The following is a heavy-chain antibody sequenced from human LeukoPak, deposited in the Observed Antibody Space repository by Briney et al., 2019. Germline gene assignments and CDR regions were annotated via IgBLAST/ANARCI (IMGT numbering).Heavy chain of an antibody. J-gene: IGHJ5*02. CDR1: GGSISSSSYY. CDR2: IYYSGST. V-gene: IGHV4-39*01. Sequence: PSETLSLTCTVSGGSISSSSYYWGWIRQPPGKGLEWIGSIYYSGSTYYNPSLKSRVTISVDTSKNQFSLKLSSVTAADTAVYYCATSEWSNNWFDPWGQGTLVTVSS. CDR3: ATSEWSNNWFDP. D-gene: IGHD3-3*01.